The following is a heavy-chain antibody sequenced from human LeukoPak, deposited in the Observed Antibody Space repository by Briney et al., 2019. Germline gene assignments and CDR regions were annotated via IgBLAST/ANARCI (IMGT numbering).Heavy chain of an antibody. Sequence: PGGSLRLSSSASGFTFSSYAMHWVRQAPGKGLEYVSPIRRNGGSTYYADSVKGRFTISRDNSKNTLYLQMSSLRAEDTAVYYCVKDMRGCSGGSCYGTFDYWGQGTLVTVSS. CDR3: VKDMRGCSGGSCYGTFDY. D-gene: IGHD2-15*01. V-gene: IGHV3-64D*09. J-gene: IGHJ4*02. CDR1: GFTFSSYA. CDR2: IRRNGGST.